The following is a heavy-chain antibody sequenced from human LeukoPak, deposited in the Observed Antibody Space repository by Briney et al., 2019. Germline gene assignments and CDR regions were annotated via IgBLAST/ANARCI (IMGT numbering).Heavy chain of an antibody. CDR2: MSGSGGRT. CDR3: AKGPYGSGGDGTDV. CDR1: GFTFSSYA. D-gene: IGHD3-10*01. V-gene: IGHV3-23*01. J-gene: IGHJ6*02. Sequence: GGSLRLSCAASGFTFSSYAMSWVRQAPGKGLEWVSGMSGSGGRTYYADFVKGRFTISRDNSKNTLYLQMNSLRVEDTAVYYCAKGPYGSGGDGTDVWGQGTTVTVSS.